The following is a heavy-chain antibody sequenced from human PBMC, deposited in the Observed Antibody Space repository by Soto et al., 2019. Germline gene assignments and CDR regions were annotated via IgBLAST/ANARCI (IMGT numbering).Heavy chain of an antibody. J-gene: IGHJ5*01. Sequence: LRLSCEGSGFTFNPYNMNWVRQAPGKGLEWVASISTSSSYIYYAASVEGRFTVSRDNAKNSLYLQMSDLRDEDTAVYYCARGLERPPSKNWFDSWGQGPQVTVS. D-gene: IGHD1-1*01. CDR2: ISTSSSYI. CDR3: ARGLERPPSKNWFDS. V-gene: IGHV3-21*01. CDR1: GFTFNPYN.